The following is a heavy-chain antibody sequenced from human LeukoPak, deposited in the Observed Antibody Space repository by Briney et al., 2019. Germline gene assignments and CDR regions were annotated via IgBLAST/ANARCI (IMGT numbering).Heavy chain of an antibody. Sequence: GGSLRLSCAASGFTFSDYYMSWIRQAPGKGLERVSYISSSGSTIYYADSVKGRFTISRDNAKNSLYLQMNSLRAEDTAVYYCARDSMAYDTPQGVDYWGQGTLVTVSS. CDR3: ARDSMAYDTPQGVDY. J-gene: IGHJ4*02. CDR2: ISSSGSTI. V-gene: IGHV3-11*01. CDR1: GFTFSDYY. D-gene: IGHD3-22*01.